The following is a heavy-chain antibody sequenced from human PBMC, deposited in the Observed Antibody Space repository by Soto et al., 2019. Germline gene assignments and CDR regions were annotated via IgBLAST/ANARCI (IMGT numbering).Heavy chain of an antibody. J-gene: IGHJ4*02. CDR1: GFTFSGSA. CDR3: TGLGDDYNF. V-gene: IGHV3-73*01. D-gene: IGHD4-4*01. Sequence: EVQLVESGGGLVQPGGSLKLSCEASGFTFSGSAMHWVRQASGKGLEWVGRIRSKANNNATAYAASVKGRFTISRDDSKNTAYLQMNSLKTEDTAVYYCTGLGDDYNFGGPGTLVTVSS. CDR2: IRSKANNNAT.